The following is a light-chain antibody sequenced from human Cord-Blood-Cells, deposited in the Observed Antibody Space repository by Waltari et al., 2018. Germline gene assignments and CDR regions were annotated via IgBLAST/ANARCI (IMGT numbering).Light chain of an antibody. CDR1: SSDVGGYNY. Sequence: QSALTQPASVSGSPGQSITISCTGTSSDVGGYNYVLWYQQHPGKAPKLMMYEVSNRPSGGSTGFSGSKSGNTASLTISGLQAEDEADYYCSSYTSSSTWVFGGGTKLTVL. CDR2: EVS. V-gene: IGLV2-14*01. J-gene: IGLJ3*02. CDR3: SSYTSSSTWV.